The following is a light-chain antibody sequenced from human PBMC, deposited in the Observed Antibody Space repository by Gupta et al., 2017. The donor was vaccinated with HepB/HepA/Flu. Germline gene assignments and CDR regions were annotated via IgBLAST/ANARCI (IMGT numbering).Light chain of an antibody. CDR2: EDN. CDR1: SGSIASNY. J-gene: IGLJ2*01. Sequence: NVMLTQPPSVSESPGETVTISCTRSSGSIASNYVQWYQQRPGSAPTTVIYEDNQRPSGVPDRFSGSIDSSSNSASLTISGLMTEDEADYYCQSYDSTNVVFGGGTKLTVL. CDR3: QSYDSTNVV. V-gene: IGLV6-57*03.